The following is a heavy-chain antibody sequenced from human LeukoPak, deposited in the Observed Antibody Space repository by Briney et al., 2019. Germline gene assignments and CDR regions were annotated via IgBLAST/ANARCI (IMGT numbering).Heavy chain of an antibody. CDR3: AKHRTVTTPYFDS. CDR1: GFTLSNYA. V-gene: IGHV3-23*01. Sequence: GGSLRLSCAASGFTLSNYAMSWVRQPPGKGLEWVSAISGSGATTYDADSVKGRFTISRDNSKNTLFLQLNGLRAEDTAIYYCAKHRTVTTPYFDSWGQGTLVTVSS. D-gene: IGHD4-17*01. CDR2: ISGSGATT. J-gene: IGHJ4*02.